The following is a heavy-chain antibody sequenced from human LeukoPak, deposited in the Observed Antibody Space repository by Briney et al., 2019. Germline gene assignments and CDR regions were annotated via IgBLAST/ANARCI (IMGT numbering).Heavy chain of an antibody. CDR3: AKDYYDSSGYWYYGMDV. D-gene: IGHD3-22*01. V-gene: IGHV3-30*18. CDR2: ISYDGSNK. J-gene: IGHJ6*02. CDR1: GFTFSSYG. Sequence: GGSLRLSCAASGFTFSSYGMHWVRQAPCKGLEWVAVISYDGSNKYYADSVKGRFTISRDNSKNTLYLQMNSLRAEDTAVYYCAKDYYDSSGYWYYGMDVWGQGTTVTVSS.